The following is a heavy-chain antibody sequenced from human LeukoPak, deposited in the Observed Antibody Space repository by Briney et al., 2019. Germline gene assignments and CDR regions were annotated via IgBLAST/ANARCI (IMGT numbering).Heavy chain of an antibody. CDR1: GFTFSSYW. D-gene: IGHD1-26*01. CDR3: ASPTPWDRRKNDATPAYYYYMDV. V-gene: IGHV3-7*01. J-gene: IGHJ6*03. CDR2: IKQDGSEK. Sequence: PGGSLRLSCAASGFTFSSYWMSWVRQAPGKGLEWVANIKQDGSEKYYVDSVKGRFTISRDNAKNSLYLQMNSLRAEDTAVYYCASPTPWDRRKNDATPAYYYYMDVWGKGTTVTVSS.